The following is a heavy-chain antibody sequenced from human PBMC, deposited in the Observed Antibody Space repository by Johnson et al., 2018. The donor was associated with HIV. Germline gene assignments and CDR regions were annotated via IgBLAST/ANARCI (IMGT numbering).Heavy chain of an antibody. V-gene: IGHV3-13*01. J-gene: IGHJ3*02. D-gene: IGHD4-11*01. CDR2: IGTAGDA. CDR3: ARSPLHDTTVFDI. CDR1: GFTFSTHD. Sequence: VQLVESGGGLVQPGGSLRLSCAASGFTFSTHDMHWVRQASGKGLEWVSAIGTAGDAYYPGSVKGRFTISRENAKNSVYLQMNSLRVGDTAVYYCARSPLHDTTVFDIWGQGTRVTVSS.